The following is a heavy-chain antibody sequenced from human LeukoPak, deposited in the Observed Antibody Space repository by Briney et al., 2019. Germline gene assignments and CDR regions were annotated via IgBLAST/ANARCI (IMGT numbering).Heavy chain of an antibody. V-gene: IGHV3-30*18. D-gene: IGHD2-2*01. CDR2: ISYDGSNK. Sequence: PGGSLRLSCAASGFTFSSYGMHWVRQAPGKGLERVAVISYDGSNKYYADSVKGRFTISRDNSKNTLYLQMNSLRAEDTAVYYCAKDSLYCGSTSCPFDYWGQGTLVTVSS. J-gene: IGHJ4*02. CDR3: AKDSLYCGSTSCPFDY. CDR1: GFTFSSYG.